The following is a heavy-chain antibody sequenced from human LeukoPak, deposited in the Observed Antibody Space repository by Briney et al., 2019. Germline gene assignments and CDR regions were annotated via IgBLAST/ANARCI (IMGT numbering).Heavy chain of an antibody. CDR2: INPSGGST. V-gene: IGHV1-46*01. Sequence: ASVKVSCKASGYTFTGYYMHWVRQAPGQGLEWMGLINPSGGSTSYAQKFQGRVTMTRDTSTSTVYMELSSLRSEDTAVYYCARDMRIAVAALGWRALDYWGQGTLVTVSS. D-gene: IGHD6-19*01. J-gene: IGHJ4*02. CDR1: GYTFTGYY. CDR3: ARDMRIAVAALGWRALDY.